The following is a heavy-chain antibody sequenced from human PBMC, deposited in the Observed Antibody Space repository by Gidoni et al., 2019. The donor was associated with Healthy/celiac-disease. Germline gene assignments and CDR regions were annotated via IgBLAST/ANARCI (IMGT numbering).Heavy chain of an antibody. CDR3: ARDPRAPAGDY. CDR2: IYHSGST. Sequence: QVQLQQWGPGLVQPSGTLSLTCAVSGGSISSSTWWSWVRQPPGKGLEWIGEIYHSGSTNYNPSLKSRVTRSVDKSKNQFSLKLSSVTAADTAVYYCARDPRAPAGDYWGQGTLVTVSS. CDR1: GGSISSSTW. J-gene: IGHJ4*02. V-gene: IGHV4-4*02. D-gene: IGHD6-13*01.